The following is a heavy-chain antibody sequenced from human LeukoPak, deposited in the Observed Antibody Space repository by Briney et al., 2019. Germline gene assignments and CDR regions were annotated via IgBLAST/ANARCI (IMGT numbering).Heavy chain of an antibody. CDR3: AKVVDYYYYYMDV. CDR2: IYSGGST. J-gene: IGHJ6*03. V-gene: IGHV3-53*01. CDR1: GFTVSSNY. Sequence: GGSLRLSCAASGFTVSSNYMSWVCQAPGKGLEWVSVIYSGGSTYYADSVKGRFTISRDNSKNTLYLQMNSLRAEDTAVYYCAKVVDYYYYYMDVWGKGTTVTISS.